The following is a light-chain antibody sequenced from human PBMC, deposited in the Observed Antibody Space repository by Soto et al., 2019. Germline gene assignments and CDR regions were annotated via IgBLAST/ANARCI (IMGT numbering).Light chain of an antibody. Sequence: DIEMTQSPSSLSASPGERATLTCRASQSVSNNLAWYQQKPGQAPKLLIYRASTRDTGIPARFSGSGSGTDFIPTISSRQSGEFAVYYCHHYDRWPPWTFGQGTKVEIK. CDR3: HHYDRWPPWT. CDR1: QSVSNN. J-gene: IGKJ1*01. V-gene: IGKV3-15*01. CDR2: RAS.